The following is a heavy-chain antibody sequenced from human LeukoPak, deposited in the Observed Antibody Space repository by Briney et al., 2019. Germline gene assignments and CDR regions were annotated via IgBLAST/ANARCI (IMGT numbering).Heavy chain of an antibody. V-gene: IGHV3-43*02. Sequence: GGSLRLSCAASGFTFDNYAMHWVRQAPGKGLEWVSLISGDGDSTYYADSVKGRFTISRDNSKSSLYLQMNSLRTEDTALYYCEGVRGYSYVFDYWAQGTRVPVP. CDR2: ISGDGDST. J-gene: IGHJ4*02. CDR1: GFTFDNYA. D-gene: IGHD5-18*01. CDR3: EGVRGYSYVFDY.